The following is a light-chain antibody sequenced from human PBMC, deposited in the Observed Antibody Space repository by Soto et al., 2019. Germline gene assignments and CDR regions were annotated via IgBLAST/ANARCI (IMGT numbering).Light chain of an antibody. CDR2: LEGSGSY. V-gene: IGLV4-60*03. Sequence: QLVLTQSSSASASLGSSVKLTCTLSSGHSTYIIAWHQQQPGKAPRSLMKLEGSGSYNRGSGVPDRFSGSSSGADRYLTISNLQSEDEADYYCETWESNTVVFGGGTKLTVL. J-gene: IGLJ2*01. CDR3: ETWESNTVV. CDR1: SGHSTYI.